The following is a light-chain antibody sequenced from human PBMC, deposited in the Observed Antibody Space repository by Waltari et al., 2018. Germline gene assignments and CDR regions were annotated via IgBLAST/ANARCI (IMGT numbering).Light chain of an antibody. CDR2: DAS. J-gene: IGKJ1*01. Sequence: EILMTQSPATLSVSPGERATLSCRASQSVRSHLAWYQQRPGQAPRLLIYDASTRASDIPARFSGTGSGTEFTLTITRLQSEDSAVYYCQQYDVWPSSWTFGQGTKVEIK. CDR1: QSVRSH. CDR3: QQYDVWPSSWT. V-gene: IGKV3-15*01.